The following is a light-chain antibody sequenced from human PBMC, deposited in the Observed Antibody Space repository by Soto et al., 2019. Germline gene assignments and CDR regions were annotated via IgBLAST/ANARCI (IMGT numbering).Light chain of an antibody. CDR2: AAS. Sequence: DIQMTQSPSSLSSSVGDRVTITCRAIQSISSYLNWYQQKPVKAPKLLIYAASSLQSGDPSRFSGSGSGTDFTLTISSLQPEDFATYYFQQSYSTPWTFGQGTKVEIK. CDR3: QQSYSTPWT. V-gene: IGKV1-39*01. J-gene: IGKJ1*01. CDR1: QSISSY.